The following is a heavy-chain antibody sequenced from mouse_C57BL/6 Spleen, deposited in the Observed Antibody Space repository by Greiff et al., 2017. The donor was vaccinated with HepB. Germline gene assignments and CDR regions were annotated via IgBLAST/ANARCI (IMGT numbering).Heavy chain of an antibody. CDR2: INPSNGGT. D-gene: IGHD1-1*01. CDR1: GYTFTSYW. CDR3: AREATVVATVDY. Sequence: VQLQQPGTELVKPGASVKLSCKASGYTFTSYWMHWVKQRPGQGLEWIGNINPSNGGTNYNEKFKRKATLTVDKSSSTAYMQLSSLTSEDSAVYYCAREATVVATVDYWGQGTSVTVSS. J-gene: IGHJ4*01. V-gene: IGHV1-53*01.